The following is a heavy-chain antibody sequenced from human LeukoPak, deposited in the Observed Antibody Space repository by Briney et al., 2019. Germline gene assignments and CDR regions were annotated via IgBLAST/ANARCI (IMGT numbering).Heavy chain of an antibody. V-gene: IGHV3-66*01. CDR1: GFTVSSNY. CDR3: ARSRVSGSYGMDV. D-gene: IGHD3-10*01. Sequence: PGGSLRLSCAASGFTVSSNYMTWVRQAPGKGLEWVSVIYSGSDTYYADSVKGRFTISRDNSKNTLYLQMNSLRAEDTAVYYCARSRVSGSYGMDVWGQGTTVTVSS. CDR2: IYSGSDT. J-gene: IGHJ6*02.